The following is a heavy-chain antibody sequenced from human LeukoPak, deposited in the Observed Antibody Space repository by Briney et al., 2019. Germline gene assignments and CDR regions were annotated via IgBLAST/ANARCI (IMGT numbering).Heavy chain of an antibody. Sequence: PGGSLRLSCAASGFTFSNYAMHWVRQTPGKGLEWVAVISYNANNYYHADSVKGRFTISRDNSKNTLYLQMNSLRVEDTAIYYCAKDRDIAAAGYYFGNWGQGTLVTVSS. CDR2: ISYNANNY. J-gene: IGHJ4*02. CDR3: AKDRDIAAAGYYFGN. CDR1: GFTFSNYA. D-gene: IGHD6-13*01. V-gene: IGHV3-30*04.